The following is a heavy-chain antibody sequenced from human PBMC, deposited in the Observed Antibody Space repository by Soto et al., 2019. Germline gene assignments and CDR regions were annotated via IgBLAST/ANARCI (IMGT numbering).Heavy chain of an antibody. D-gene: IGHD2-21*01. CDR3: ASLVAYCPDVSCNDF. Sequence: QVQLQESGPGLVKPSETLSLSCTVSGGSVSSYYWSWIRQPPGKGLEWIGYIYYSGSTSYNPSLKRRVTTSLDMSKNQVSLKLSSGTAADTAVYFCASLVAYCPDVSCNDFWGQGTLVTVSS. V-gene: IGHV4-59*02. CDR1: GGSVSSYY. CDR2: IYYSGST. J-gene: IGHJ4*02.